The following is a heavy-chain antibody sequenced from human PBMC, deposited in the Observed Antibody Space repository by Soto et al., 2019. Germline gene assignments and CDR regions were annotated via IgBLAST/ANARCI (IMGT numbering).Heavy chain of an antibody. CDR2: IYYSGNT. D-gene: IGHD3-9*01. Sequence: SETLSLTYTVSGGSISSSSYYWGWIRQPPGKGLDWIAFIYYSGNTYYNPSLKGRVTISVDTSKNQFSLRLTSVTATDTAVYYCARQRGRDWFFDCWGQGTLVTVSS. CDR3: ARQRGRDWFFDC. J-gene: IGHJ4*02. CDR1: GGSISSSSYY. V-gene: IGHV4-39*01.